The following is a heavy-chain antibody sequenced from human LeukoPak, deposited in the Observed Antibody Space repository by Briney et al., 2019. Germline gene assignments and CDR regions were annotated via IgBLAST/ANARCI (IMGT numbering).Heavy chain of an antibody. D-gene: IGHD3-10*01. J-gene: IGHJ4*02. CDR1: GGSFSGYY. CDR3: ARVPPYGSGRGYFDY. Sequence: PSETLSLTCAVYGGSFSGYYWSWIRQPPGKGLEWIGEINHSGSTNYNPSLKSRVTISVDTSKNQFSLKLSSVTAADTAAYYCARVPPYGSGRGYFDYWGQGTLVTVSS. CDR2: INHSGST. V-gene: IGHV4-34*01.